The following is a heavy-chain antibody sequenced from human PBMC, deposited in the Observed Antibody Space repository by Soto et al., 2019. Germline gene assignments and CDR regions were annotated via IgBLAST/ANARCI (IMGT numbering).Heavy chain of an antibody. CDR1: GDSVNSGNFY. V-gene: IGHV4-61*01. CDR2: VSYSGST. Sequence: QVQLQESGPGRVEPSETLSLTCTVSGDSVNSGNFYGNWIRQSPGKGLEWIGYVSYSGSTKYNPSLKGRVTMSLDTSNNQFSLMLSPVTAADTAIYYCARALDSDFCWFESWGRGTLVTVSS. J-gene: IGHJ5*01. D-gene: IGHD3-3*01. CDR3: ARALDSDFCWFES.